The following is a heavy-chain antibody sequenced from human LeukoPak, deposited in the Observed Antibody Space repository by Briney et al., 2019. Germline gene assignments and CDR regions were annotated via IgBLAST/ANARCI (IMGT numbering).Heavy chain of an antibody. CDR3: AGLSSGWLNYGMDV. V-gene: IGHV3-11*01. CDR1: GSTFSDYY. D-gene: IGHD6-19*01. Sequence: PGGSLRLSCAASGSTFSDYYMSWIRQAPGKGLEWVSYISSSGSTIYYADSVKGRFTISRDNAKNSLYLQMNSLRAEDTAVYYCAGLSSGWLNYGMDVWGQGTTVTVSS. CDR2: ISSSGSTI. J-gene: IGHJ6*02.